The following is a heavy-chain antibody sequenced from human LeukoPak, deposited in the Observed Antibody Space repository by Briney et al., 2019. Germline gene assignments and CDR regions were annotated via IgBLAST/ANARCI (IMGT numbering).Heavy chain of an antibody. CDR3: AKDIAVAEGYGAYYYYYYGMDV. J-gene: IGHJ6*02. D-gene: IGHD6-19*01. CDR2: ISGDGGST. CDR1: GFTSDDYA. V-gene: IGHV3-43*02. Sequence: GGSLRLSCAASGFTSDDYAMHWVRQAPGKGLEWVSLISGDGGSTYYADSVKGRFTISRDNSKNSLYLQMNSLRTEDTALYYCAKDIAVAEGYGAYYYYYYGMDVWGQGTTVTVSS.